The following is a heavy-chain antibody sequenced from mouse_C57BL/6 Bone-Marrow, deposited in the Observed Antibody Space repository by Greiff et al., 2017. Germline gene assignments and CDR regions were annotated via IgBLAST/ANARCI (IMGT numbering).Heavy chain of an antibody. D-gene: IGHD4-1*01. CDR1: GYTFTSYD. V-gene: IGHV1-85*01. Sequence: QVQLKQSGPELVKPEASVKLSCKASGYTFTSYDINWVKQRPGQGLEWIGWIYPRDGSTKYNEKFKGKATLTVDTSSSTAYMELHSLTSEDSAVYFCARLSNWYYFDYWGQGTTLTVSS. CDR3: ARLSNWYYFDY. CDR2: IYPRDGST. J-gene: IGHJ2*01.